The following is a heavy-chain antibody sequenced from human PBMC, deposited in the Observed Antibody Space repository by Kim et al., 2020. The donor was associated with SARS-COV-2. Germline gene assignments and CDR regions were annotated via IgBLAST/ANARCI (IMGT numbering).Heavy chain of an antibody. D-gene: IGHD3-16*01. CDR2: IYYSGST. CDR1: GGSISSYY. CDR3: ARQGGDGYNEFDY. J-gene: IGHJ4*02. V-gene: IGHV4-59*08. Sequence: SETLSLTCTVSGGSISSYYWSWIRQPPGKGLEWIGYIYYSGSTNYNPSLKSRVTISVDTSKNQFSLKLSSVTAADTAVYYCARQGGDGYNEFDYWGQGTLVTVSS.